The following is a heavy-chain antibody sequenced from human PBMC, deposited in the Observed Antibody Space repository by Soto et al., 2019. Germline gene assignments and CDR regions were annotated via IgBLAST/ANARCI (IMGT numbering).Heavy chain of an antibody. D-gene: IGHD3-16*02. V-gene: IGHV1-3*01. CDR1: GYSFTNYA. Sequence: GASVKVSCKASGYSFTNYAMHWVRQAPGQRLEWMGWINAGNGNTKYSQKFQGRVTITRDTSASTAYMELSSLRSEDTAVYYSARGFPLWFDPWGEGTLVTVSS. CDR3: ARGFPLWFDP. CDR2: INAGNGNT. J-gene: IGHJ5*02.